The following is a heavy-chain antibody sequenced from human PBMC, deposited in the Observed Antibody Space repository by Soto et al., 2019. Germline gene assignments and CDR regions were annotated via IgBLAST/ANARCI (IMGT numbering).Heavy chain of an antibody. CDR2: ISWNSGSI. V-gene: IGHV3-9*01. CDR1: GFTFDDYA. J-gene: IGHJ4*02. Sequence: EVQLVESGGGLVQPGRSLRLSCAASGFTFDDYAMHWVRQAPGKGLEWVSGISWNSGSIGYADSVKGRFTISRDNAKNSLYLQMNSLRAEDTALYYCAKDRGSSWYGGVDYWGQGTLVTVSS. CDR3: AKDRGSSWYGGVDY. D-gene: IGHD6-13*01.